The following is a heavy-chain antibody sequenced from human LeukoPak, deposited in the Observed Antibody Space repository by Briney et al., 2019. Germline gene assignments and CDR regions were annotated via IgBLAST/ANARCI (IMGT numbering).Heavy chain of an antibody. CDR1: GGSISSYY. J-gene: IGHJ3*02. D-gene: IGHD3-22*01. V-gene: IGHV4-59*08. CDR2: IYYSGST. CDR3: ARHLPYYDSSGYYLDAFDI. Sequence: SETLSLTCTVSGGSISSYYGSRIRQPPGKGLEWIGYIYYSGSTNYNPSLKSRVTISVDTSKNQFSLKLSSVTAADTAVYYCARHLPYYDSSGYYLDAFDIWGQGTMVTVSS.